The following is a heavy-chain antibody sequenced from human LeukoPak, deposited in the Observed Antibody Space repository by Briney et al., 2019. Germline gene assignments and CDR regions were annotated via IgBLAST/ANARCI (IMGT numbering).Heavy chain of an antibody. Sequence: PGESLRLACAASGFTFGAYNMNWVRRTPGEVRGWVASITTSSSYVLYADSVRGRFTISRDNAENSLYLQMNNLRDEDTCVYYCALDPYSGDYGPYYYSYMDVWGKAATVTVCS. V-gene: IGHV3-21*01. CDR1: GFTFGAYN. J-gene: IGHJ6*03. D-gene: IGHD5-12*01. CDR2: ITTSSSYV. CDR3: ALDPYSGDYGPYYYSYMDV.